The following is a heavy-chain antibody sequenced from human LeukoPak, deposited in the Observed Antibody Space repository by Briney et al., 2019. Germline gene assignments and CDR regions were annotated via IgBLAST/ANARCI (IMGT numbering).Heavy chain of an antibody. V-gene: IGHV4-31*03. CDR3: ATKSYYYDSSGYYRDY. CDR2: IHYSGST. Sequence: SETLSLTCTVSGGSISSGGYYWTRIRQHPGKGLEWIGYIHYSGSTNYNPSLKSRVTISIDTSKNQVSLKLSSLTAADTAVYYCATKSYYYDSSGYYRDYWGRGNLVTVSS. J-gene: IGHJ4*02. D-gene: IGHD3-22*01. CDR1: GGSISSGGYY.